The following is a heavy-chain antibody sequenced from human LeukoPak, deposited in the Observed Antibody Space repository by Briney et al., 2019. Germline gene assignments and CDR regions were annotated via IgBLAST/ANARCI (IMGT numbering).Heavy chain of an antibody. CDR2: IIPILGIA. V-gene: IGHV1-69*04. J-gene: IGHJ3*02. CDR1: GGTFSSYA. D-gene: IGHD2-15*01. CDR3: ARDRCSGGSCYFVVDAFDI. Sequence: SVKVSCKASGGTFSSYAISWVRQAPGQGLEWMGRIIPILGIANYAQKFQGRVTITADKSTSTAYMELSSLRSEDTAVYYCARDRCSGGSCYFVVDAFDIWGQGTMVTVSS.